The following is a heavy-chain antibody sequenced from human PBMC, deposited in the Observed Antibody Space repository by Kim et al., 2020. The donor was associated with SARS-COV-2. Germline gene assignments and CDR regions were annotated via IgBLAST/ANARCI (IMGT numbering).Heavy chain of an antibody. CDR3: VRHRSGYNGNWFGP. D-gene: IGHD5-12*01. CDR2: MNPNSGNT. CDR1: GYTFTNYD. J-gene: IGHJ5*02. V-gene: IGHV1-8*02. Sequence: ASVKVSCKPSGYTFTNYDINWVRQATGQALEWMGWMNPNSGNTGYAQKFQGRVTMTREVSISTAYMELSSLRSEDTAVYFCVRHRSGYNGNWFGPWGQGPLGTVSA.